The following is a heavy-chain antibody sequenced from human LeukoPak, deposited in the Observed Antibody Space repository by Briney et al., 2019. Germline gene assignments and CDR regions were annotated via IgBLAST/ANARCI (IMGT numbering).Heavy chain of an antibody. CDR3: ARGSGSSWYFYFDY. Sequence: PGGSLRLPCAASGFTFSDYHMSWIRQAPGKGLEWVSYISSSGSTIYYADSVKGRFTISRDNAKNSLYLQMNSLRAEDTALYYCARGSGSSWYFYFDYWGQGTLVTVSS. D-gene: IGHD6-13*01. J-gene: IGHJ4*02. CDR1: GFTFSDYH. CDR2: ISSSGSTI. V-gene: IGHV3-11*01.